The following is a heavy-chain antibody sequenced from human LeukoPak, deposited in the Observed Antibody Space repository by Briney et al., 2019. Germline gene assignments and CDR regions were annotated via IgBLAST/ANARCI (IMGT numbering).Heavy chain of an antibody. J-gene: IGHJ5*02. CDR1: GYSISSGYY. V-gene: IGHV4-38-2*02. CDR3: ARGGSGSYVVDP. Sequence: SETLSLTCTVSGYSISSGYYWGWIRQPPGKGLEWIGSFYHSGNNYNPSLKSRVTISADTSKNQFSLKLTSVTAADTAVYFCARGGSGSYVVDPWGQGTLVIVSS. D-gene: IGHD3-10*01. CDR2: FYHSGN.